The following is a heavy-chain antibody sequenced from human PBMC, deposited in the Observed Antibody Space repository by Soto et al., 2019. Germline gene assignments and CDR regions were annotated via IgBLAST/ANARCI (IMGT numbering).Heavy chain of an antibody. Sequence: GGSLRLSCAASGFTFSSYWMHWVRQAPGKGLVWVSRINSDGSSTSYADSVKGRFTISRDNAKNTLYLQMNSLRAEDTAVYYCASGRSSYYYYMDVWGKGTTVTVSS. D-gene: IGHD6-6*01. J-gene: IGHJ6*03. CDR3: ASGRSSYYYYMDV. CDR2: INSDGSST. V-gene: IGHV3-74*01. CDR1: GFTFSSYW.